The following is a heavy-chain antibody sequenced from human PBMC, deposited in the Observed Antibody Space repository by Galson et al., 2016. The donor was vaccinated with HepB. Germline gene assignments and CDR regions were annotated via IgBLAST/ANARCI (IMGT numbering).Heavy chain of an antibody. CDR2: IYLGDSDT. J-gene: IGHJ6*02. CDR1: GYSFTSYW. V-gene: IGHV5-51*03. CDR3: AIPSEPDYYGIDV. Sequence: QSGAEVKKPGESLKISCKGSGYSFTSYWIGWVRQMPGKGLEWMGIIYLGDSDTRYSPSFQGQVTISADKSISTAYLQWSSLKAAETAMYYSAIPSEPDYYGIDVCGPGTTVTASS.